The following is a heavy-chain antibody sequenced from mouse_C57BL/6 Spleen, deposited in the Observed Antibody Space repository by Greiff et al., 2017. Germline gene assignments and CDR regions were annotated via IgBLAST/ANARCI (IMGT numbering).Heavy chain of an antibody. V-gene: IGHV1-80*01. Sequence: VKLMESGAELVKPGASVKISCKASGYAFSSYWMNWVKQRPGKGLEWIGQIYPGDGDTNYNGKFKGKATLTADKSSSTAYMQLSSLTSEDSAVYVCGRGGGNYGEDYAMDYWGQGTSVTVSS. CDR2: IYPGDGDT. D-gene: IGHD2-1*01. J-gene: IGHJ4*01. CDR1: GYAFSSYW. CDR3: GRGGGNYGEDYAMDY.